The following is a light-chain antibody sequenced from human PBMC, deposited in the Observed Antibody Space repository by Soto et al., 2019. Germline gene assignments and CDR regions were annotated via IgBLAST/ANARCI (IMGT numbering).Light chain of an antibody. CDR2: EDN. Sequence: NFMLTQPHSVSESPGKTVTISCTRSSGSIASNYVQWYQQRPGSSPTTVIYEDNQRPSGVPDRFSGSIDSSSNSASLTISGLKTEDEADYYCQSYDTNNVIFGGGTKVTVL. V-gene: IGLV6-57*01. CDR1: SGSIASNY. J-gene: IGLJ2*01. CDR3: QSYDTNNVI.